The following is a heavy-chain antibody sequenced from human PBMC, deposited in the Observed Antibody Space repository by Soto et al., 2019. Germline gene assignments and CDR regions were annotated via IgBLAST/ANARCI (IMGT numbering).Heavy chain of an antibody. Sequence: LSLTCTVSGGSISSGGYYWSWIRQHPGKGLEWIGYIYYSGSTYYNPSLKSRVTISVDTSKNQFSLKLSSVTAADTAVYYCARGASVDTAPLNWGQGTLVTVSS. V-gene: IGHV4-31*03. CDR1: GGSISSGGYY. J-gene: IGHJ4*02. D-gene: IGHD5-18*01. CDR2: IYYSGST. CDR3: ARGASVDTAPLN.